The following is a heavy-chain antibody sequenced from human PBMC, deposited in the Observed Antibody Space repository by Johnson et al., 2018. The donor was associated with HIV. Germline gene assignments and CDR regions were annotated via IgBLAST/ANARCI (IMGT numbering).Heavy chain of an antibody. CDR2: ISYAGTNK. J-gene: IGHJ3*02. D-gene: IGHD2-21*01. CDR3: AKAYCPGCDGFDI. CDR1: GFTFSSYA. V-gene: IGHV3-30*04. Sequence: QVQLVESGGGVVQPGRSLRLSCAASGFTFSSYAMHWVRQAPGKGLEWVAVISYAGTNKYYGDSVKGRFTISRDNSQNTLFLQMDSLRTEDTGVYYCAKAYCPGCDGFDIWGQGTLVTVSS.